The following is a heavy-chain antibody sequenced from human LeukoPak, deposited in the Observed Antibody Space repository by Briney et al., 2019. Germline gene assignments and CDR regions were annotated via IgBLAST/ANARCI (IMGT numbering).Heavy chain of an antibody. CDR1: GGSFSGYY. CDR2: INHSGST. D-gene: IGHD6-6*01. Sequence: SETLSLTCAVYGGSFSGYYWSWIRQPPGKGLEWIGEINHSGSTNYNPSLKSRVTISVDTSKNQFSLKLSSVTAADTAVYYCARRARPRYYYYYYMDVWGKGTTVTVSS. CDR3: ARRARPRYYYYYYMDV. V-gene: IGHV4-34*01. J-gene: IGHJ6*03.